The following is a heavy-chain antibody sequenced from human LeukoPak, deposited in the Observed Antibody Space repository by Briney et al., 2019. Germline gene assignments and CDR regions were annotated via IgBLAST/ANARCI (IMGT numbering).Heavy chain of an antibody. V-gene: IGHV3-30*18. CDR1: GFTFSSYG. Sequence: PGGSLRLSCAASGFTFSSYGMHWVRQAPGKGLEWVAVISYDGSNKYYADSVKGRFTISRDNSKNTLYLQMNSLRAEDTAVYYCAKASHDYWGQGTLVTVSS. CDR2: ISYDGSNK. CDR3: AKASHDY. J-gene: IGHJ4*02.